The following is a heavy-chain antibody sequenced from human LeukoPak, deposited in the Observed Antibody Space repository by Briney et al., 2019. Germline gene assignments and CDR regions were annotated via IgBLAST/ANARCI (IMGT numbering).Heavy chain of an antibody. CDR1: GYTFTSYA. Sequence: ASVKVSCKASGYTFTSYAMNWVRQAPGQRLEWMGWINAGNGNTKYSQKFQGRVTITRDTSASTAYMELSSLRSEDTAVYYCARGSSGWYEDYWGQGTLVTVSS. CDR2: INAGNGNT. V-gene: IGHV1-3*01. J-gene: IGHJ4*02. D-gene: IGHD6-19*01. CDR3: ARGSSGWYEDY.